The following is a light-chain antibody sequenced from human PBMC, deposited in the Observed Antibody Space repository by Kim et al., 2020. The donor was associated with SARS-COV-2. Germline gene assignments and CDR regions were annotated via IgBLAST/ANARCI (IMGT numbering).Light chain of an antibody. V-gene: IGLV1-44*01. CDR1: SSNIGSNT. Sequence: ELTQPPSASGTPGQRVTISCSGSSSNIGSNTVNWYQQLPGTAPKLLIYSNNQRPSGVPDRFSGSKSGTSASLAISGLQSEDEADYYCVAWDDSLNGSVFGTGTKVTVL. CDR3: VAWDDSLNGSV. J-gene: IGLJ1*01. CDR2: SNN.